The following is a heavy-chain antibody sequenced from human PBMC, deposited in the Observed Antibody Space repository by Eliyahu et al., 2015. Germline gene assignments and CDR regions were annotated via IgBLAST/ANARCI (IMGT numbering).Heavy chain of an antibody. D-gene: IGHD3-10*01. CDR3: ERDWISMARGAVSDY. CDR2: INQDGSEK. CDR1: GFTFXNYK. J-gene: IGHJ4*02. Sequence: EVHLVESGGGLVQPGGSLXLSCAASGFTFXNYKMTWVRQAPGKGXEWVATINQDGSEKYYVDSLKGRFTIPRDNAKNSLYLEMNSLRVEDTAVYYCERDWISMARGAVSDYWGQGTLVTVSS. V-gene: IGHV3-7*01.